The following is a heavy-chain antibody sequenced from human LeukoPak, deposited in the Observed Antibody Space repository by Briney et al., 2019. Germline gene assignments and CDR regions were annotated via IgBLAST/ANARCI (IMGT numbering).Heavy chain of an antibody. CDR3: ARATVLIRHYYYYYMDV. Sequence: GRSLRLSCAASGFTFSSYAMHWVRQAPGKGLEWVAVISYDGSNKYYADSVKGRFTISRDNSKNTLYLQMNGLRAEDTAVYYCARATVLIRHYYYYYMDVWGKGTTVTVSS. CDR2: ISYDGSNK. D-gene: IGHD2-8*01. V-gene: IGHV3-30*01. J-gene: IGHJ6*03. CDR1: GFTFSSYA.